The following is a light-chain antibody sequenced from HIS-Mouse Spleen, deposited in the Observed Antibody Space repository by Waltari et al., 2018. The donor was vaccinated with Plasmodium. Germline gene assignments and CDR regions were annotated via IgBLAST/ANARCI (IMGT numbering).Light chain of an antibody. Sequence: QSALTQPRSVSGSPGQSVTISCTGTSSDVCGCDYLSWYQQHPSKAPKLMIYDASKRPSGVPDRFSGSKSGNTASLTISGLQAEDEADYYCCSYAGSYTLVFGGGTKLTVL. CDR2: DAS. CDR1: SSDVCGCDY. J-gene: IGLJ2*01. V-gene: IGLV2-11*01. CDR3: CSYAGSYTLV.